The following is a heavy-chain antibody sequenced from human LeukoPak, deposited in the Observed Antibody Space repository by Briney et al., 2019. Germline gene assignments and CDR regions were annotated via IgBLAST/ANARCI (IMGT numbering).Heavy chain of an antibody. CDR1: GFTFSSYA. Sequence: GGSPRLSCAASGFTFSSYAMHWVRQAPGAGLEYVSAMSSNGGTTDYANSVKGRFTISRDNSKNTLYLQMGSLRAEDMAVYYCARVGDVGPFDYWGQGTLVTVSS. J-gene: IGHJ4*02. CDR3: ARVGDVGPFDY. V-gene: IGHV3-64*01. CDR2: MSSNGGTT. D-gene: IGHD1-26*01.